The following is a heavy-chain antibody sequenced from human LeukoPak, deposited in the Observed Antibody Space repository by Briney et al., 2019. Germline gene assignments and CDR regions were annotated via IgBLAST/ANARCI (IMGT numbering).Heavy chain of an antibody. V-gene: IGHV1-69*06. CDR3: ARVIDWGYDSSGYYHFDY. D-gene: IGHD3-22*01. CDR2: IIPIFGTA. Sequence: ASVKVSCKASGGTFSSYAISWVRQAPGQGLEWMGGIIPIFGTANYAQKFQGRVTITADKSTSTAYMELSSLRSEDTAVYYCARVIDWGYDSSGYYHFDYWGQGTLVTVSS. J-gene: IGHJ4*02. CDR1: GGTFSSYA.